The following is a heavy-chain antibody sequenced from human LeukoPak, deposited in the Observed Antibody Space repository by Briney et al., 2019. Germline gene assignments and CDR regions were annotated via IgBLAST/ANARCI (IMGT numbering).Heavy chain of an antibody. D-gene: IGHD6-6*01. Sequence: GGSLRLSCAASGFIFSDSWMHWVRQAPGKGLEWVANIKQGGSAKFYVDSVKGRFTISRDNVKNSLYLQMNSLTAEDTAVYYCARGSSVDSWGQGTLVIVSS. V-gene: IGHV3-7*01. CDR1: GFIFSDSW. J-gene: IGHJ5*01. CDR2: IKQGGSAK. CDR3: ARGSSVDS.